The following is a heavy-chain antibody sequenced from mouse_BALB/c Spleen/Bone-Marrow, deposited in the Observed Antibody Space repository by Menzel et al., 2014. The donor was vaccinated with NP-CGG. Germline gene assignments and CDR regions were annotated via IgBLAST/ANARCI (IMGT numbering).Heavy chain of an antibody. CDR1: GFTFSGFG. CDR3: ARSGITTGSYWYFDI. V-gene: IGHV5-17*02. Sequence: DVMLVEPGGGLVQPGGSRKLSCAASGFTFSGFGMHWVRQAPEKGLEWVAYISRGSSTIYYADTVKGRFTISRDNPKNTLFLQMTSLRSEDTAMYYCARSGITTGSYWYFDIWGAGTTVTVSS. D-gene: IGHD1-1*01. J-gene: IGHJ1*01. CDR2: ISRGSSTI.